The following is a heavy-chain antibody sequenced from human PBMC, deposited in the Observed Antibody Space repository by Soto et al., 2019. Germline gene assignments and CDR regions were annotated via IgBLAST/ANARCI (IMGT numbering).Heavy chain of an antibody. CDR1: GGAISSYY. V-gene: IGHV4-59*01. CDR2: INHSGST. CDR3: ARAWKWLDPFDQ. Sequence: SETLSLTCTFSGGAISSYYWSWIRQPPGKGLEWIGCINHSGSTNHNPSLKSRVTISIDTSKSQFSLILNSVTAADTAVYYCARAWKWLDPFDQWGQGTLVTVSS. J-gene: IGHJ4*02. D-gene: IGHD5-12*01.